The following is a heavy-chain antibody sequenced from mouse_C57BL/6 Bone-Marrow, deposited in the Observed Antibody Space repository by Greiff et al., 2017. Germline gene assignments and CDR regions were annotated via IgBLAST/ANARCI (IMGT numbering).Heavy chain of an antibody. CDR2: IFSGRGST. V-gene: IGHV1-56*01. CDR1: GYTFTSHW. CDR3: ARGTGFPFAY. Sequence: QVQLQQSGPELVRPGASVKISCKAPGYTFTSHWMQWVRQRPCQCLEWIGEIFSGRGSTYYNEKFKGRATLSVDTSSSTAYMQLRRLPSEDSAVYFFARGTGFPFAYWGQVTLVSVSA. J-gene: IGHJ3*01.